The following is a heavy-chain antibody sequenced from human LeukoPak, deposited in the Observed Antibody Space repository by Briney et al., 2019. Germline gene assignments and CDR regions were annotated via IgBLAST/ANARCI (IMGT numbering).Heavy chain of an antibody. D-gene: IGHD3-22*01. CDR3: ASGEGYDSSAYYPY. CDR1: GFTLSGYC. J-gene: IGHJ4*02. Sequence: GGSLRLSCGAPGFTLSGYCMHWVRQVPGKGLVWVSRINSDGSRTNYADSVKGRFTISRDNAKNTLYLQMNSLRAEDSAVYYCASGEGYDSSAYYPYWGQGTLVTVSS. V-gene: IGHV3-74*01. CDR2: INSDGSRT.